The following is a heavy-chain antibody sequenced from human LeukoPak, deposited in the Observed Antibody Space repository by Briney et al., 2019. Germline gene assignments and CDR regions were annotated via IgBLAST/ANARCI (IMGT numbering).Heavy chain of an antibody. V-gene: IGHV3-7*01. Sequence: RPGGSLRLSCAASGFTFSNYWMTWVRQAPGKGLEWVAHIKEDGGEKHYVDPVKGRFTIPRGNAKSSLYLQMNSLRAEDTAMYYCVRDRGYCSGGTCYALWDYWGQGTLVTVSS. CDR1: GFTFSNYW. J-gene: IGHJ4*02. CDR3: VRDRGYCSGGTCYALWDY. CDR2: IKEDGGEK. D-gene: IGHD2-15*01.